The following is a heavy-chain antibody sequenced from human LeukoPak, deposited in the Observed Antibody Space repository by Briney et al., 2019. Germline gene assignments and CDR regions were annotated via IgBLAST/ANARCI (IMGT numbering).Heavy chain of an antibody. V-gene: IGHV4-39*07. J-gene: IGHJ4*02. Sequence: SETLSLTCTVSGGSISSSSYYWGWIRQPPGKGLEWIGSIYYSGSTYYNPSLKSRVTISVDTSKNQFSLKLSSVTAADTAVYYCARESDSSSPGWGQGTLVTVSS. CDR3: ARESDSSSPG. D-gene: IGHD6-13*01. CDR1: GGSISSSSYY. CDR2: IYYSGST.